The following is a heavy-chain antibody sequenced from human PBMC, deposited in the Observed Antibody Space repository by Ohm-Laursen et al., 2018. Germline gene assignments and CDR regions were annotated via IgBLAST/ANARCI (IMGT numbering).Heavy chain of an antibody. CDR1: GFTFSSYS. V-gene: IGHV3-21*01. CDR2: ISSSSSYI. D-gene: IGHD1-1*01. Sequence: SLRLSCAASGFTFSSYSMNWVRQAPGKGLEWVSSISSSSSYIYYADSVKGRFTISRDNAKNSLFLQMNSLRADDTAVYYCARDLQLPPYYFDYWGQGTLVTVSS. CDR3: ARDLQLPPYYFDY. J-gene: IGHJ4*02.